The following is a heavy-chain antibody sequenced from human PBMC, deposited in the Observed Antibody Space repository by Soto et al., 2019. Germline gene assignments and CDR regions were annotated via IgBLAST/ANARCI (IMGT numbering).Heavy chain of an antibody. D-gene: IGHD2-15*01. CDR3: ASLILACTEPFEY. CDR2: FYSSGKT. J-gene: IGHJ4*02. V-gene: IGHV4-39*01. CDR1: GGSVRSSGYY. Sequence: SETLSLTCTVSGGSVRSSGYYWAWIRQPPGKGLEWIGSFYSSGKTYRNPALKSRVTMSDATSKNQLSLRLSSVTGADTAVYYFASLILACTEPFEYWGQGTRVTVSS.